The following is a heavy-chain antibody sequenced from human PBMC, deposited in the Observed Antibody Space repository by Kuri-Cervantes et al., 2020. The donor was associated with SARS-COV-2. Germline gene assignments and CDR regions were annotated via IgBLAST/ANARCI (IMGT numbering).Heavy chain of an antibody. J-gene: IGHJ6*03. CDR2: IYYSGST. V-gene: IGHV4-59*08. Sequence: SDTLSLTCTVPGGSISSYYWSWIRQPPGKGLEWFGDIYYSGSTNYNPTLKSRVTISVETSKNQFFLKLSSVTAADTAVYYCARPREYQLLYMDVWGKGTTVTVSS. D-gene: IGHD2-2*01. CDR3: ARPREYQLLYMDV. CDR1: GGSISSYY.